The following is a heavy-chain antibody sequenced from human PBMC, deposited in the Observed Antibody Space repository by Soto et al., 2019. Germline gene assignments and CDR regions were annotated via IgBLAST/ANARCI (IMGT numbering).Heavy chain of an antibody. CDR1: GFTFSSYA. CDR3: ARAPGYCSGGSCYGDYYYGMDV. CDR2: ISYDGSSK. V-gene: IGHV3-30-3*01. Sequence: QVQLVESGGGVVQPGRSLRLSCAASGFTFSSYAMHWVRQAPGKGLEWVAFISYDGSSKDYADSVKGRFTISTDNSKNTLYLQMNCLRYEDTSVYYCARAPGYCSGGSCYGDYYYGMDVWGQGTTVTVSS. J-gene: IGHJ6*02. D-gene: IGHD2-15*01.